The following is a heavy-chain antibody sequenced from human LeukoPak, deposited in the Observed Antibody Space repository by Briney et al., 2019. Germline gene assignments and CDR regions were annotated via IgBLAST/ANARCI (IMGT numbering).Heavy chain of an antibody. D-gene: IGHD3-9*01. Sequence: SQTLSLTCTVSGGSISSGGYYWSWIRQHPGKGLEWIGYIYYSGSTYYNPSLKSRVTISVDTSKNQFSLKLSSVTAADTAVYYCARVGVLRYFDWHLIYYYYYGMDVWGQGTTVTVSS. CDR1: GGSISSGGYY. J-gene: IGHJ6*02. CDR3: ARVGVLRYFDWHLIYYYYYGMDV. V-gene: IGHV4-31*03. CDR2: IYYSGST.